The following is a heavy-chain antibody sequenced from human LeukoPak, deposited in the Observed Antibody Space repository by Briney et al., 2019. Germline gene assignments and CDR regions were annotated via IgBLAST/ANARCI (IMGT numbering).Heavy chain of an antibody. CDR2: ITGSGRGT. Sequence: PGGSLRLSCTASGLTFSNYATTWVRQAPGKGLEWVSSITGSGRGTYYADSVKGRFSVSRDNSQNTVFLHMNSLRADDTALYYFSKDPNGDYVGAFDMWGPGTMVTVSS. J-gene: IGHJ3*02. V-gene: IGHV3-23*01. D-gene: IGHD4-17*01. CDR1: GLTFSNYA. CDR3: SKDPNGDYVGAFDM.